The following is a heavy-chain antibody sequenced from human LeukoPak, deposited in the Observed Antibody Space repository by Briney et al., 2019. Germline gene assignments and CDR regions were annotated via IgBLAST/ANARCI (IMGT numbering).Heavy chain of an antibody. Sequence: PGGSLRLSCAASGFTFSTYGIHWVRQAPGKGLEWVALIRFDGINKFYADSVKGRFTVSRDNSKNTVHLQMSSLRAEDTAVYYCARGGNFVLITALNYWGQGTLVTVSS. J-gene: IGHJ4*02. CDR3: ARGGNFVLITALNY. CDR1: GFTFSTYG. CDR2: IRFDGINK. V-gene: IGHV3-30*02. D-gene: IGHD1-20*01.